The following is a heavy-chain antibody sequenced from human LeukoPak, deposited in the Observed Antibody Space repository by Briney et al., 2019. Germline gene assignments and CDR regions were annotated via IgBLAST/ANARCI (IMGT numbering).Heavy chain of an antibody. V-gene: IGHV3-7*01. D-gene: IGHD3-22*01. Sequence: GGSLRLSCAASGFTFSSYWVSWVRQAPGKGLEWVANIKQDGSEKYYVDSVKGRFTISRDNAKNSLYLQMNSLRAEDTAVYYCARGHYYYDSSGSHYFDYWGQGTLVTVSS. CDR2: IKQDGSEK. CDR3: ARGHYYYDSSGSHYFDY. CDR1: GFTFSSYW. J-gene: IGHJ4*02.